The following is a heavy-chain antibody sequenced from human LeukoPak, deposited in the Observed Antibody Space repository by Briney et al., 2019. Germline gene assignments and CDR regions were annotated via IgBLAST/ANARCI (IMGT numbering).Heavy chain of an antibody. CDR3: ATYRVANDAFDI. Sequence: KPGESLRISCKGSGYSFTSYWISWVRQMPGKGLEWMGRIDPSDSYTDYSPSLQGHVTISVDKSISTAHLQWSSLKASDTAMYYCATYRVANDAFDIWGQGTMVTVSS. D-gene: IGHD1-26*01. V-gene: IGHV5-10-1*01. J-gene: IGHJ3*02. CDR1: GYSFTSYW. CDR2: IDPSDSYT.